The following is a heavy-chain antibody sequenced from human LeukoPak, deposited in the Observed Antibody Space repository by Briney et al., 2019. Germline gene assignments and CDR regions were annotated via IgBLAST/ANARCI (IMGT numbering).Heavy chain of an antibody. CDR3: ARCPRWAHFDY. D-gene: IGHD4-23*01. V-gene: IGHV3-48*03. Sequence: SGGSLRLSCAGSGFTFSSYEMNWVRQAPGKGLEWASYISSSGRAIYHADSVKGRFTVSRDNAKNSLHLQMNGLRAEDTAVYYCARCPRWAHFDYWGQGTLVTVSS. CDR1: GFTFSSYE. CDR2: ISSSGRAI. J-gene: IGHJ4*02.